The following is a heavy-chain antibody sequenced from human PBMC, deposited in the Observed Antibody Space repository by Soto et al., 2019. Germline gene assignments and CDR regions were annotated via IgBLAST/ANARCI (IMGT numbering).Heavy chain of an antibody. CDR1: GGSISSGGYY. CDR3: ARGYVDTAMVTRYYYGMDV. D-gene: IGHD5-18*01. Sequence: KASETLSLTCTVSGGSISSGGYYWSWIRQHPGKGLEWIGYIYYSGSTYYNPSLKSRVTISVDTSKNQFSLKLSSVTAADTAVYYCARGYVDTAMVTRYYYGMDVWGQGTTVTVSS. J-gene: IGHJ6*02. V-gene: IGHV4-31*03. CDR2: IYYSGST.